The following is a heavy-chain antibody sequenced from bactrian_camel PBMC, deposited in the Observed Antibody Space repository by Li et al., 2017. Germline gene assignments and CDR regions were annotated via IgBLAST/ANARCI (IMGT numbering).Heavy chain of an antibody. Sequence: VQLVESGGGLVQPGGSLRISCAASGFTFSNYAVSWVRQAPGKGLEWASGIDSGSEHTYYTDSVKGRFTISRDNAKRTLYLQMNSLKTEDTAVYYCATGLLAPGFGWGQGTQVTVS. CDR1: GFTFSNYA. J-gene: IGHJ4*01. CDR2: IDSGSEHT. V-gene: IGHV3S31*01. D-gene: IGHD1*01. CDR3: ATGLLAPGFG.